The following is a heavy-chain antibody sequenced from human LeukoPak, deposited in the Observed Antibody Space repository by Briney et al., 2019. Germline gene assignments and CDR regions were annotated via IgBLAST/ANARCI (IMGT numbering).Heavy chain of an antibody. Sequence: GGSLRLSCAASGFTFSDYYMSWIRQAPGKGLEWVSYISSSGSTIYYADSVKGRFTISRDNAKNSLYLQMSSLRAEDTAVYYCARDNVVVPASNDAFDIWGQGTMVTVSS. CDR2: ISSSGSTI. V-gene: IGHV3-11*01. D-gene: IGHD2-2*01. J-gene: IGHJ3*02. CDR3: ARDNVVVPASNDAFDI. CDR1: GFTFSDYY.